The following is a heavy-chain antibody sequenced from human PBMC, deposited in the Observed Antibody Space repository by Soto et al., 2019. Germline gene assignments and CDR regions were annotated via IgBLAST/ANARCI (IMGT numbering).Heavy chain of an antibody. Sequence: GGSLRLSCAASGFTFSSYAMSWVRQAPGKVLEWVSAISGSGGSTYYADSVKGRFTISRDNSKNTLYLQMNILRAEDTAVYYYAKDGLMISVTTLLYYYYMDVWRKATPVTV. CDR2: ISGSGGST. D-gene: IGHD4-17*01. CDR3: AKDGLMISVTTLLYYYYMDV. V-gene: IGHV3-23*01. CDR1: GFTFSSYA. J-gene: IGHJ6*03.